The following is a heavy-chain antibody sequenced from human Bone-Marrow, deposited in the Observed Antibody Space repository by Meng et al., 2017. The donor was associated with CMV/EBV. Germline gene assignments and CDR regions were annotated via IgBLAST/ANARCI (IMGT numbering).Heavy chain of an antibody. J-gene: IGHJ6*02. CDR2: IYYSGTT. V-gene: IGHV4-31*03. CDR3: ARDQGDAMDV. CDR1: GGSISYGGYY. Sequence: CIVSGGSISYGGYYWSWIRQHPGKGLEWIGYIYYSGTTYYNPSLKSRITISIDKSKNQFFLNLSSVTAADTAVYYCARDQGDAMDVWGQGTTVTVSS.